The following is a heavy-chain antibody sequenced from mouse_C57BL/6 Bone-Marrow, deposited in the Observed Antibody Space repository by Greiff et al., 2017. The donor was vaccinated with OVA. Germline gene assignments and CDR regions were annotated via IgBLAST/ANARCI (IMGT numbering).Heavy chain of an antibody. CDR3: TPDLLRN. D-gene: IGHD2-4*01. CDR1: GYTFTDYE. CDR2: IDPETGGT. Sequence: VQLQESGAELVRPGASVTLSCKASGYTFTDYEMHWVQQTPVHGLEWIGAIDPETGGTAYNQKFKGKAILTADKSSSTAYMELRSLTSEDSAVYYCTPDLLRNWGQGTLVTVSA. J-gene: IGHJ3*01. V-gene: IGHV1-15*01.